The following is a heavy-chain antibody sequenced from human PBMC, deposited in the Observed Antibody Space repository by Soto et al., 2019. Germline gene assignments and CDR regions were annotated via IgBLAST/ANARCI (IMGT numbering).Heavy chain of an antibody. D-gene: IGHD2-2*01. Sequence: EVQLLESGGGLVQPGGSLRLSCAASGFTFSSYAMSWVRQAPGQGLEWVSAISGSGGSTYYADSVKGRVTISRDTSKNTLYLQLIRLSAEDTAVDYCSKDGIRNPQYIVVVPAAKGGGVFDCWGQGTLVTVSS. CDR3: SKDGIRNPQYIVVVPAAKGGGVFDC. J-gene: IGHJ4*02. CDR1: GFTFSSYA. V-gene: IGHV3-23*01. CDR2: ISGSGGST.